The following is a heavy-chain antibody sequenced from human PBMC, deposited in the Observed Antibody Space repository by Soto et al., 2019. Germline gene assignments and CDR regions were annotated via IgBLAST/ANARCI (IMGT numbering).Heavy chain of an antibody. V-gene: IGHV4-59*04. D-gene: IGHD3-10*01. CDR3: ARHAGSIWQGAPNNGFYP. CDR1: GVSISSYY. CDR2: IYYSGST. Sequence: SEALSLTCTVSGVSISSYYWIWIRQPPGKGLEWIGYIYYSGSTYYNPSLKSRVTISVDTSKNQFSLKLSSVTAADTAVYYCARHAGSIWQGAPNNGFYP. J-gene: IGHJ5*02.